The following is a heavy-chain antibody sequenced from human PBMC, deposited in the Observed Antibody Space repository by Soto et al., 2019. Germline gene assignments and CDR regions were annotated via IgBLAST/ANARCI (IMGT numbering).Heavy chain of an antibody. D-gene: IGHD3-9*01. V-gene: IGHV1-69*13. CDR1: GGTFSSYA. J-gene: IGHJ3*02. Sequence: ASVKVSCKASGGTFSSYAISWVRQAPGQGLEWKGGIIPIFGTANYAQKFQGRVTITADESTSTAYMELSSLRSEDTAVYYCARDHYDILTGRFGGLRAFDIWGQGTMVTV. CDR2: IIPIFGTA. CDR3: ARDHYDILTGRFGGLRAFDI.